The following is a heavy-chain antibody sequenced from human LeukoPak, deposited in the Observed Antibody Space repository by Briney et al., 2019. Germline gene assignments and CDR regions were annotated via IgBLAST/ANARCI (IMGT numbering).Heavy chain of an antibody. J-gene: IGHJ4*02. Sequence: ALRLSCAASGFTFDDYALFWVRQAPGKGLEWVSGINWNSGSVDFADSVKGRFITSRDNAKNSLYLQMNSLRAEDTAFYCAKGTGGYYGPFDSWGQGTLVTVSS. CDR3: AKGTGGYYGPFDS. D-gene: IGHD3-22*01. CDR2: INWNSGSV. V-gene: IGHV3-9*01. CDR1: GFTFDDYA.